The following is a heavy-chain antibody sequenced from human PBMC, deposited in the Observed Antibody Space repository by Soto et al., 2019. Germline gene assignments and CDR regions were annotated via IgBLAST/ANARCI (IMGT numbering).Heavy chain of an antibody. V-gene: IGHV3-21*02. Sequence: EVQLVESGGGLVKPGGSLRLSCAASGFTFSSYSMSWVRLAPGKGLEWVSSISGTSRYINYADSVKGRFTLSRDNAENSLYRQMNSLRPEDPAVYFFVRWGLWFGDVWGQGTTVTVSS. CDR1: GFTFSSYS. CDR3: VRWGLWFGDV. J-gene: IGHJ6*02. D-gene: IGHD3-10*01. CDR2: ISGTSRYI.